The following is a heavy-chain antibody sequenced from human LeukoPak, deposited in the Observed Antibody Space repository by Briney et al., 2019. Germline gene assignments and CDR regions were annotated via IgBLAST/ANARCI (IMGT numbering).Heavy chain of an antibody. V-gene: IGHV4-61*02. CDR3: ARDLLHRGYAFDI. CDR2: IYSSGST. CDR1: SGSTSSGTYY. D-gene: IGHD3-22*01. J-gene: IGHJ3*02. Sequence: SETLSLTCTVSSGSTSSGTYYWSWIRQPAGKGLEWIGRIYSSGSTNYNPSLKSRVTISVDTSKNQFSLKLSSVTAADTAVYYCARDLLHRGYAFDIWGRGTMVTVSS.